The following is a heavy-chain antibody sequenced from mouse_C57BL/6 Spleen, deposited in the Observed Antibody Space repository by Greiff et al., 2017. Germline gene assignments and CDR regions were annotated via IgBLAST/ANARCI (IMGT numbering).Heavy chain of an antibody. CDR3: ARWGDGYYWFAY. D-gene: IGHD2-3*01. Sequence: QVQLQQPGTELVKPGASVKLSCKASGYTFTSYWMHWVKQRPGQGLEWIGNINPSNGGTNYNEKFKGKATVTVDKSSSTAYMQLSSLTSEDSAVYYCARWGDGYYWFAYWGQGTLVTVSA. CDR2: INPSNGGT. CDR1: GYTFTSYW. V-gene: IGHV1-53*01. J-gene: IGHJ3*01.